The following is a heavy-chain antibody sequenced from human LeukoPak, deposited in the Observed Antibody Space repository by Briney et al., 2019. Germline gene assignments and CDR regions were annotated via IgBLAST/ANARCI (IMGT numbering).Heavy chain of an antibody. CDR2: IYTSGST. CDR1: GGSISSGSYY. J-gene: IGHJ4*02. Sequence: SETLSLTCTVSGGSISSGSYYWSWIRQPAGKGLEWIGRIYTSGSTNYNPSLKSRVTISVDTPKNQFSLKLSSVTAADTAVYYCAREPPQLELPDYWGQGTLVTVSS. CDR3: AREPPQLELPDY. V-gene: IGHV4-61*02. D-gene: IGHD1-1*01.